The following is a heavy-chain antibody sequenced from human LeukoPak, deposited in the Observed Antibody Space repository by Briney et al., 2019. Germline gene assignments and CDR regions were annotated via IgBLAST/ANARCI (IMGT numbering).Heavy chain of an antibody. CDR3: ARGLQPTYYYGSGSYYNVESFDY. V-gene: IGHV4-61*02. CDR2: IYTSGSP. J-gene: IGHJ4*02. Sequence: SETLSLTCTVSGGSISSGNYYWSWIRQPAGKGLEGIGRIYTSGSPNYNPSLKSRVTISVDTSKNQFSLKLSSVTAADTAVYYCARGLQPTYYYGSGSYYNVESFDYWGQGTLVTVSS. D-gene: IGHD3-10*01. CDR1: GGSISSGNYY.